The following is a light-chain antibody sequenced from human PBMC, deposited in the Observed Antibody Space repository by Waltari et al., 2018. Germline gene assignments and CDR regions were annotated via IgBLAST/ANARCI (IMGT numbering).Light chain of an antibody. J-gene: IGLJ3*02. CDR2: EVT. Sequence: QSALTQPASVSGSPGPSTTIPCPGTRSYLGSYNFVSWYPHHPGTAPKRILYEVTKRPSGVSDRFSGSKSGNTASLTISGLQAEDDADYYCYSSAMSAFVVFGGGTKLTVL. CDR3: YSSAMSAFVV. CDR1: RSYLGSYNF. V-gene: IGLV2-23*02.